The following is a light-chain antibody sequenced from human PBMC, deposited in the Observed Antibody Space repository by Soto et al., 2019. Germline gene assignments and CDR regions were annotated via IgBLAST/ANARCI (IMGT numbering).Light chain of an antibody. Sequence: QSALTQPASVSGSPGQSITISCTGTSSDVGAYTSVSWYQQHPGKAPKLMIYEVSNRPSGVSNRFSGSKSANTASLTISGLQAEDEAQSYCTSYTSDNRSYVFGTGTKLTVL. CDR1: SSDVGAYTS. CDR3: TSYTSDNRSYV. J-gene: IGLJ1*01. CDR2: EVS. V-gene: IGLV2-14*01.